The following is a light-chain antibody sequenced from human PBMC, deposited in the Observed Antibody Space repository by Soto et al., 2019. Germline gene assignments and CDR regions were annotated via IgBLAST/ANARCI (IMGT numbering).Light chain of an antibody. CDR1: QDISNY. CDR3: QQYDNLPLP. J-gene: IGKJ4*01. CDR2: DAS. Sequence: DIQMTQSPSSLSASVGDRVTITCQASQDISNYLNWYQQKPGKAPKLLIYDASNLETGVPSRFSGSGSGTDFTFTISSLQPEDIATYYCQQYDNLPLPFGGRTIVDI. V-gene: IGKV1-33*01.